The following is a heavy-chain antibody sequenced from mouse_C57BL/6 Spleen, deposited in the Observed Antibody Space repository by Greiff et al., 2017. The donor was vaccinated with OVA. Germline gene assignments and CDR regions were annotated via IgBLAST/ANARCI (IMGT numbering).Heavy chain of an antibody. CDR3: VRHGYYVWYFDV. D-gene: IGHD2-3*01. CDR2: IRSKSNNYAT. J-gene: IGHJ1*03. Sequence: EVQRVESGGGLVQPKGSLKLSCAASGFSFNTYAMNWVRQAPGKGLEWVARIRSKSNNYATYYADSVKDRFTISRDDSESMLYLQMNNLKTEDTAMYYCVRHGYYVWYFDVWGTGTTVTVSS. CDR1: GFSFNTYA. V-gene: IGHV10-1*01.